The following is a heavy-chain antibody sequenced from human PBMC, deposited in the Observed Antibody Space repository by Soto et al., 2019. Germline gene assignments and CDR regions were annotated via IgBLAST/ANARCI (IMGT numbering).Heavy chain of an antibody. Sequence: SETLSLTCTVSGGSISSSSYYWGWIRQPPGKGLEWIGSIYYSGSTYYNPSLKSRVTISVDTSKNQFSLKLSSVTAADTAVYYCARRGSSWYLFDYWGQGTLVPVSS. J-gene: IGHJ4*02. CDR1: GGSISSSSYY. V-gene: IGHV4-39*01. D-gene: IGHD6-13*01. CDR2: IYYSGST. CDR3: ARRGSSWYLFDY.